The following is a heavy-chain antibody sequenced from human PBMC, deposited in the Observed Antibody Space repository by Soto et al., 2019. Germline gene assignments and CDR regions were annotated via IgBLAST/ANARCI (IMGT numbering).Heavy chain of an antibody. Sequence: QVQLVQSGAEVKKPGASVNVSCKASGYTFTSYAISWVRQAPGQGLEWMGWISAYNGNTNYAQKLQDRFTMTTDTSTSTSYMELRSLRSDDTSVYFCARDAPPPDYWGQGTLVTVAS. V-gene: IGHV1-18*01. J-gene: IGHJ4*02. CDR3: ARDAPPPDY. CDR2: ISAYNGNT. CDR1: GYTFTSYA.